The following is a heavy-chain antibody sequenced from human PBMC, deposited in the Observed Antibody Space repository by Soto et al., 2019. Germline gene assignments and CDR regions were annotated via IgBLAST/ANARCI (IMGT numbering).Heavy chain of an antibody. Sequence: QVQLVQSGSEVQKPGASVKVSCKASGYTFTGYYMHWVRQAPGQGLEWMGWINPNNGDTKYAQKFQGRVTMTRATSISTAYMELSGLRSDDTAVYYCVSPWHYWGQGTLVTVSS. CDR3: VSPWHY. V-gene: IGHV1-2*02. CDR1: GYTFTGYY. J-gene: IGHJ4*02. CDR2: INPNNGDT.